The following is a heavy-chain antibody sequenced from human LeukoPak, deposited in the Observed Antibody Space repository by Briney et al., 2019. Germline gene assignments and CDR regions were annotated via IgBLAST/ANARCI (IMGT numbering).Heavy chain of an antibody. CDR2: IYYSGST. V-gene: IGHV4-39*01. CDR3: ARRGGPSGTYYFDA. Sequence: SVTQSLTCTLYGGSISSSNHFWGWSRQPPGKGLEWIGSIYYSGSTYYNPSLESRVTISVDTSKNQFSLKVASVTAADTAVYYCARRGGPSGTYYFDAWGQGTLVTVSS. D-gene: IGHD1-26*01. J-gene: IGHJ4*02. CDR1: GGSISSSNHF.